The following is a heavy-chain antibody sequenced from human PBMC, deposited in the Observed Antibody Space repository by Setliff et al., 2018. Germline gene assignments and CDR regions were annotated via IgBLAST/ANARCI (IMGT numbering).Heavy chain of an antibody. CDR1: GYTFTSYD. CDR2: ISVHNGRT. J-gene: IGHJ4*02. V-gene: IGHV1-18*01. Sequence: ASVKVSCKASGYTFTSYDINWVRLAPGQGLEWMGWISVHNGRTIYAERLQARVTMTTDTSTSTAYMELRGLTSDDTAVYYCARGSYYAGTYSGGFWGQGTLVTVSS. CDR3: ARGSYYAGTYSGGF. D-gene: IGHD1-26*01.